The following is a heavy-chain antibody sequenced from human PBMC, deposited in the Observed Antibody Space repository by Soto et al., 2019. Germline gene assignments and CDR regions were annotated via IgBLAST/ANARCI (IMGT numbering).Heavy chain of an antibody. CDR1: GGSFRGYY. CDR3: ARGEITLLGGMDV. V-gene: IGHV4-34*01. CDR2: INHSGSS. J-gene: IGHJ6*02. D-gene: IGHD3-10*01. Sequence: PSETLSLTCTVSGGSFRGYYWGWVRQPPGKGLEWIGEINHSGSSNYHPSLKSRVTISVATSKNQFSLTVNSVTPAGTAVYYCARGEITLLGGMDVWGQGTTVTVSS.